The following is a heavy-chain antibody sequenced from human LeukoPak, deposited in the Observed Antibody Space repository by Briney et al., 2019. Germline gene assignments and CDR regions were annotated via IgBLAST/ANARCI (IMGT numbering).Heavy chain of an antibody. CDR2: INPNSGGT. Sequence: GASVKVSCKASGYTFTGYYMHWVRQAPGQGLEWMGWINPNSGGTNYAQKFQGRVTMTRDTSISTAYMELSRLRSDDTAVYYCASGQFSMVRGVITPGGFDYWGQGTLVTVSS. CDR1: GYTFTGYY. D-gene: IGHD3-10*01. J-gene: IGHJ4*02. V-gene: IGHV1-2*02. CDR3: ASGQFSMVRGVITPGGFDY.